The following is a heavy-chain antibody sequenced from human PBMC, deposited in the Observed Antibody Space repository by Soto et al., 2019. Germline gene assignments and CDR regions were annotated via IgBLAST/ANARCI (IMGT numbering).Heavy chain of an antibody. CDR3: ARDLVGDYSVAGYYYYVMDV. D-gene: IGHD6-19*01. J-gene: IGHJ6*02. V-gene: IGHV1-2*02. Sequence: ASVKVSCKASGYTFTDYYLHWVRQAPGQGHEYMGWINPNSGGTNYAQKFQGRVTMTRDTSISTAYMELSRLRSDDTAVYYCARDLVGDYSVAGYYYYVMDVWGQGTTVTVSS. CDR1: GYTFTDYY. CDR2: INPNSGGT.